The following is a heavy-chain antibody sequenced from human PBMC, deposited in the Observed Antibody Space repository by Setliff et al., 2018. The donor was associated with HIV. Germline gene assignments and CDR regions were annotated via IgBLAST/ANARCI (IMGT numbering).Heavy chain of an antibody. CDR3: VREGEYFDTIGHYLVRRFFDL. CDR2: INSDGTMI. Sequence: GGSLRLSCAASGFTFSSYWMHWVRQVPGKGLVWVSRINSDGTMINYADSVKGRFTISRDNAKNTLYLQMNSLRAEEPAVYYCVREGEYFDTIGHYLVRRFFDLWGQGTMVTVSS. J-gene: IGHJ3*01. D-gene: IGHD3-9*01. CDR1: GFTFSSYW. V-gene: IGHV3-74*01.